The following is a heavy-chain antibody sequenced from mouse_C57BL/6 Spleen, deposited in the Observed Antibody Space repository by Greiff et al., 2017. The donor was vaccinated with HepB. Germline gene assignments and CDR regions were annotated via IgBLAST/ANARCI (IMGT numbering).Heavy chain of an antibody. CDR1: GYTFTDYN. Sequence: SGPELVKPGASVKMSCKASGYTFTDYNMHWVKQSHGKSLEWIGYINPNNGGTSYNQKFKGKATLTVNKSSSTAYMELRSLTSEDSAVYYCATYGSPAWFAYWGQGTLVTVSA. V-gene: IGHV1-22*01. CDR2: INPNNGGT. J-gene: IGHJ3*01. D-gene: IGHD1-1*01. CDR3: ATYGSPAWFAY.